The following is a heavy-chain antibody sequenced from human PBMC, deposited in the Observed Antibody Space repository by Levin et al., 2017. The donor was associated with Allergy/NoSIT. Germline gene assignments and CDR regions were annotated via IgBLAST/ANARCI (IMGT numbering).Heavy chain of an antibody. CDR1: GYTFTGYY. CDR3: ARDIGKVVLVAADY. D-gene: IGHD2-15*01. V-gene: IGHV1-2*02. CDR2: INPSSGGT. J-gene: IGHJ4*02. Sequence: KAGESLKISCKASGYTFTGYYIHWVRQAPGQGLEWMGWINPSSGGTNYAQKFQGRVTMTRDTSINTAYMELSRLRSDDTAVYYCARDIGKVVLVAADYWGQGTLVTVSS.